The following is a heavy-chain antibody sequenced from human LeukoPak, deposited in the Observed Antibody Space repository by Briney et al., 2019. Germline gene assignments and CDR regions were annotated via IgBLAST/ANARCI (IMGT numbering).Heavy chain of an antibody. CDR2: ISNSGSTT. J-gene: IGHJ6*04. CDR1: GFIFISYG. V-gene: IGHV3-23*01. D-gene: IGHD3-10*01. CDR3: AKDLRGDA. Sequence: GGTLRLSCAASGFIFISYGMSWVRQAPGKGLEWVSSISNSGSTTYSADSVRGRFTISRDNSKNTLYLQMNSLRAEDTAVYYCAKDLRGDAWGKGTTVTVSS.